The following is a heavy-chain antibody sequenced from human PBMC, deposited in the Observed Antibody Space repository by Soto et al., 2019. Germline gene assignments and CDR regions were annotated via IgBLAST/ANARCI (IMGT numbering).Heavy chain of an antibody. J-gene: IGHJ4*02. V-gene: IGHV3-7*05. CDR1: GFTFSSYW. D-gene: IGHD6-13*01. CDR2: IKQDGSEK. CDR3: ASIAAAALPFDY. Sequence: GGSLRLSCAASGFTFSSYWMSWVHQAPGKGLEWVANIKQDGSEKYYVDSVKGRFTISRDNAKNSLYLQMNSLRAEDTAVYYCASIAAAALPFDYWGQGTLVTVSS.